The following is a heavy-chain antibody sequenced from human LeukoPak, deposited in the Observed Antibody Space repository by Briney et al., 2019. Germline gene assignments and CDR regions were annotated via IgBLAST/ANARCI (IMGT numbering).Heavy chain of an antibody. J-gene: IGHJ4*02. V-gene: IGHV1-18*01. Sequence: ASVKVSCKASGYTFTSYGISWVRQAPGQGLEWMGWISAYGGNTNYAQKLQGRVTMTTDTSTSTAYMELRSLRSDDTAVYYCARGITIFGVALNYFDYWGQGTLVTVSS. CDR2: ISAYGGNT. D-gene: IGHD3-3*01. CDR3: ARGITIFGVALNYFDY. CDR1: GYTFTSYG.